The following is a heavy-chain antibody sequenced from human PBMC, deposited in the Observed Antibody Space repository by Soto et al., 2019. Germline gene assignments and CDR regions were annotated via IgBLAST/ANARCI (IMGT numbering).Heavy chain of an antibody. Sequence: PSETLSLTCIVSGDSISSSLYYWGWVRQPPGKGPEWIGVIYFSGITSYNPSLKSRVTISIDTSKNQFSLDLRSVTAADTAMYYCARQHYGAYRYFFDYWGQGTPVTVSS. D-gene: IGHD2-21*01. CDR1: GDSISSSLYY. CDR2: IYFSGIT. CDR3: ARQHYGAYRYFFDY. J-gene: IGHJ4*02. V-gene: IGHV4-39*01.